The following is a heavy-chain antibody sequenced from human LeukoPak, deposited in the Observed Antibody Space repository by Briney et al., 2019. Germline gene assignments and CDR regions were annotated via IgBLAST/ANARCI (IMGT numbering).Heavy chain of an antibody. J-gene: IGHJ5*02. CDR1: GFTFSSYW. CDR2: INSDGSST. CDR3: ARDSDYDFWSGYYSMPFGWFDP. V-gene: IGHV3-74*01. Sequence: PGGSLRLSCAASGFTFSSYWMHWVRQAPGKGLVWVSRINSDGSSTSYADSVKGRFTISRDNAKNTLYLQMNSLRAEDTAVYYCARDSDYDFWSGYYSMPFGWFDPWGQGTLVTVSS. D-gene: IGHD3-3*01.